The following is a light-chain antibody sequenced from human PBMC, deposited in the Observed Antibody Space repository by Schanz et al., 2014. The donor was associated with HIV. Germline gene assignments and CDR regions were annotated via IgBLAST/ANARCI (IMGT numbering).Light chain of an antibody. Sequence: QSVLTQPVSVSGSPGQSITISCTGTSSDVGSYNLVSWYQQHPGKAPKLMIYEVSKRPSGVSNRFSGSKSGNTASLTISGLQAEDEADYYCCSYTGSGTLVFGGGTKLTVL. J-gene: IGLJ2*01. V-gene: IGLV2-23*02. CDR1: SSDVGSYNL. CDR2: EVS. CDR3: CSYTGSGTLV.